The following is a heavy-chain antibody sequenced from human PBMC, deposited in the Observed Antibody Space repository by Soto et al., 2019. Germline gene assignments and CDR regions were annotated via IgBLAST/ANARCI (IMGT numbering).Heavy chain of an antibody. V-gene: IGHV3-30*18. CDR2: ISFDGSNK. D-gene: IGHD3-16*01. J-gene: IGHJ6*03. CDR3: AKGGGLGVDFYYYYMDV. CDR1: GFTFSTYG. Sequence: QVQLVESGGGVVQPGRSLRLSCAASGFTFSTYGMHWVRQAPGKGLEWVAVISFDGSNKYYVDSVKGRFTISRDNSKNMLYLQMNSLRAEDTAVYYCAKGGGLGVDFYYYYMDVWGKGTTVTVSS.